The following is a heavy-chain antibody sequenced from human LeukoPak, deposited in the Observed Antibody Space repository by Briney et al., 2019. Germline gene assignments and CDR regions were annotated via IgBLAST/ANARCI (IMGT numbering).Heavy chain of an antibody. Sequence: ASVKVSCKVSGYTLTELPMHWVRQAPGKGLEWMGGFDPEDGETIYAQKFQGRVTMTEDTSTDTAYMELSSLRSEDTAVYYCATGGIAAAGQRVDYFDYWGQGTLVTVSS. CDR3: ATGGIAAAGQRVDYFDY. J-gene: IGHJ4*02. CDR1: GYTLTELP. D-gene: IGHD6-13*01. V-gene: IGHV1-24*01. CDR2: FDPEDGET.